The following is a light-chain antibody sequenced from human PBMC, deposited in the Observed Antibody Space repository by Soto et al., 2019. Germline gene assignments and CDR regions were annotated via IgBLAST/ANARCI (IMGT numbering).Light chain of an antibody. V-gene: IGKV3-20*01. CDR1: QSVSSSY. J-gene: IGKJ1*01. CDR3: QQYGSSPWT. Sequence: EIVLTQYPGTLSLSPGERATLSCRASQSVSSSYLAWYLQKPGQAPRLLIYGASSRATGIPDRFSGSGSGTDFTLTISGLEPEDFAVYYCQQYGSSPWTFGQGTKVDIK. CDR2: GAS.